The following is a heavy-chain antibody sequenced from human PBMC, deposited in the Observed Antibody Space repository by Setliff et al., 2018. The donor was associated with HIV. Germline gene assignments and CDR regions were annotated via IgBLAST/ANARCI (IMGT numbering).Heavy chain of an antibody. Sequence: LRLSCAASGFTFSNSGMHWVRQAPGKGLEWVAIISYDGTSKHYADSVKGRFTISRDNSKNTLYLHMNNLRGDDTAVYYCAKGCGGAGFCYYADYRGQGTVVTVSS. D-gene: IGHD2-21*01. CDR2: ISYDGTSK. CDR1: GFTFSNSG. V-gene: IGHV3-30*18. J-gene: IGHJ4*02. CDR3: AKGCGGAGFCYYADY.